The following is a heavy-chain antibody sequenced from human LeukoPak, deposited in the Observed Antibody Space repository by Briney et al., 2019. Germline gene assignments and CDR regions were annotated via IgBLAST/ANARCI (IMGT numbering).Heavy chain of an antibody. D-gene: IGHD6-19*01. Sequence: PGGSPRLSCAASGFSFSSYAMSWVRQAPGKGLEWVSAISGSGGSTYYADSVKGRFTISRDNSKNTLYLQMNSLRAEDTAVYYCAKYQTMYSSGWASDWGQGTLVTVSS. CDR3: AKYQTMYSSGWASD. CDR2: ISGSGGST. CDR1: GFSFSSYA. V-gene: IGHV3-23*01. J-gene: IGHJ4*02.